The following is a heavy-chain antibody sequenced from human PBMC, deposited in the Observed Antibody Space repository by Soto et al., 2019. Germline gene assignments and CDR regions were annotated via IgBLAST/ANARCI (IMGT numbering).Heavy chain of an antibody. CDR1: GFTFDAFA. CDR3: AKTAPPYDSQGYYPFDI. V-gene: IGHV3-9*01. CDR2: ISWNSGSI. Sequence: EVQLVESGGDLVLPGRSLRLSCTASGFTFDAFAMHWVRQAPGKGLEWVSGISWNSGSIGYADPVKGRFTISRDNAKKSLYLEMTSLTTEDTALYYCAKTAPPYDSQGYYPFDIWGQGTLVSVSS. J-gene: IGHJ3*02. D-gene: IGHD3-22*01.